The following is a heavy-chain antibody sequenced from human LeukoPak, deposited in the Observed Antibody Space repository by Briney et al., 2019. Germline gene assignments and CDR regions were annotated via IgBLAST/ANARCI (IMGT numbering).Heavy chain of an antibody. CDR3: TTDTDSSGLPRY. J-gene: IGHJ4*02. D-gene: IGHD3-22*01. CDR2: IKSKTDGGTT. CDR1: GFTFDRYP. V-gene: IGHV3-15*01. Sequence: PGGSLRLSCAASGFTFDRYPRHWVRQAPGKGLEWVGRIKSKTDGGTTDYAAPVKGRFTISRDDSKNTLYLQMNSLKTEDTAVYYCTTDTDSSGLPRYWGQGTLVTVSS.